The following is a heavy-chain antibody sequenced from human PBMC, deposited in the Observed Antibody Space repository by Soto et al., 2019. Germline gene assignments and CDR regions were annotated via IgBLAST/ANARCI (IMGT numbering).Heavy chain of an antibody. J-gene: IGHJ4*02. D-gene: IGHD3-22*01. CDR2: INHSGST. Sequence: QVQLQQWGAGLLKPSETLSLTCAVYGGYFSGYYWSWIRQPPGKGLEWIGEINHSGSTNYNPSLKSRVTISVDTSKNQFSLKLSSVTAADTAVYYCARGGIVVVTFDYWGQGTLVTVSS. CDR1: GGYFSGYY. V-gene: IGHV4-34*01. CDR3: ARGGIVVVTFDY.